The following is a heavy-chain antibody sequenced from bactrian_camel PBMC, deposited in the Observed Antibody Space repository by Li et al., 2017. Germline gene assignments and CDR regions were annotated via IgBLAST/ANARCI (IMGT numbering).Heavy chain of an antibody. J-gene: IGHJ4*01. CDR3: VLVPYSCQTWGHAWPRG. CDR1: GFTLSSYR. Sequence: HVQLVESGGGLVQPGGSLRLSCAASGFTLSSYRTYWVRQAPGKVREGVASINGDADGATNYADSVKGRFTISQDNAMNTVYLQLNRLEPEDSGMYYCVLVPYSCQTWGHAWPRGWGQGTQVTVS. CDR2: INGDADGAT. D-gene: IGHD1*01. V-gene: IGHV3S1*01.